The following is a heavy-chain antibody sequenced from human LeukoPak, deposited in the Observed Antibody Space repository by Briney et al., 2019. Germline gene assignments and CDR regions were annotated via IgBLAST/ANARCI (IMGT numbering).Heavy chain of an antibody. CDR3: ACSGSLRAYFDY. J-gene: IGHJ4*02. CDR2: IYHSGST. Sequence: SETLSLTCTVSGGSISSYSWSWIRQPPGKGLEWIGYIYHSGSTYYNPSLKSRVTISVDRSKNQFSLKLSSVTAADTAVYYCACSGSLRAYFDYWGQGTLVTVSS. V-gene: IGHV4-30-2*01. CDR1: GGSISSYS. D-gene: IGHD3-10*02.